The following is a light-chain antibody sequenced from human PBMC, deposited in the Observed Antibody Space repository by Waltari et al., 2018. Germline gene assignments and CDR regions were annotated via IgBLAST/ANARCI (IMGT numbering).Light chain of an antibody. CDR1: QSISTF. J-gene: IGKJ4*01. V-gene: IGKV1-39*01. Sequence: DIQMTQSPSSLSASVGDRVTITCRASQSISTFLNWYQQKPGKVPRLLIYSASSLQNGVHPRFSGSGSGTDFTLTTSNLQPEDLALYYGQQGKRVPLTFGGGT. CDR2: SAS. CDR3: QQGKRVPLT.